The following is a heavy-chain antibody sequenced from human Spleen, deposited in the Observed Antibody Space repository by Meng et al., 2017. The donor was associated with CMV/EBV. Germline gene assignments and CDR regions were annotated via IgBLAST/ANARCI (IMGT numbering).Heavy chain of an antibody. CDR3: AKVPAVWSGYYTEDY. J-gene: IGHJ4*02. D-gene: IGHD3-3*01. CDR1: GFTFSSYE. CDR2: VSSSGNTI. Sequence: GESLKISCAGSGFTFSSYEMNWVRQAPGKGLEWVSYVSSSGNTIYYTDSVKGRFTSSRDNAKNSLYLQMNSLRAEDTAVYYCAKVPAVWSGYYTEDYWGQGTLVTVSS. V-gene: IGHV3-48*03.